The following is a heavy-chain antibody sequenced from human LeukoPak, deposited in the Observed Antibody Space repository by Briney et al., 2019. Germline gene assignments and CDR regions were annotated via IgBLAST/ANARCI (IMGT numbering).Heavy chain of an antibody. CDR1: GFTFGSYA. D-gene: IGHD3-22*01. CDR2: ISSNGGST. Sequence: GGSLRLSCAASGFTFGSYAMHWVRQAPGKGLEYVSAISSNGGSTYYANSVKGRFTISRDNSKNTLYLQMGSLRAEDMAAYYCARGPSSGYYYGWFDPWGQGTLVTVSS. CDR3: ARGPSSGYYYGWFDP. J-gene: IGHJ5*02. V-gene: IGHV3-64*01.